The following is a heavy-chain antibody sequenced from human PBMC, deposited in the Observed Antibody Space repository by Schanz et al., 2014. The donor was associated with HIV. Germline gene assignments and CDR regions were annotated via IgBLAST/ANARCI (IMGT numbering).Heavy chain of an antibody. D-gene: IGHD3-16*01. CDR1: GFAFSDYG. Sequence: QVQLVESGGGVVQPGRSLRLACAASGFAFSDYGMHWVRQAPGKGLEWVAVLWNDGTDKFYADSVKGRFTISRDNSKNTLYLQMNSLRPEDTAVYYCAKDAGGAMDVWGQGTTVTVSS. CDR2: LWNDGTDK. V-gene: IGHV3-33*03. J-gene: IGHJ6*02. CDR3: AKDAGGAMDV.